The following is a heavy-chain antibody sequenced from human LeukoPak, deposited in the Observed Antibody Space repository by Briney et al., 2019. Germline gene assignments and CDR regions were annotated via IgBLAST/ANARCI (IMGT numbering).Heavy chain of an antibody. CDR3: ARSDPRRNFIWLPQTFSNY. D-gene: IGHD3-9*01. V-gene: IGHV1-46*01. CDR2: INPSGGST. Sequence: ASVKASSSLSGYTFTSYYMYWLRHSPGQGLEWMGIINPSGGSTSYAQKFQGRVTMTRDTSTSTVYMELSSLRSEDTAVYYCARSDPRRNFIWLPQTFSNYWGQGTLVTVSS. CDR1: GYTFTSYY. J-gene: IGHJ4*02.